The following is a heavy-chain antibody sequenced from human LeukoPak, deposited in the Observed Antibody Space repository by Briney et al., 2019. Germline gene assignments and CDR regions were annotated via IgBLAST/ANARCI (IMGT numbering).Heavy chain of an antibody. D-gene: IGHD7-27*01. CDR2: IRQDGSEK. J-gene: IGHJ6*03. V-gene: IGHV3-7*01. Sequence: GGSLRLSCAASGFTFSSYWMSWVRQAPGKGLEWVANIRQDGSEKYYVDSVKGRFTISRDNAKNSLYLQMNSLRAEDTAVYYCARSLGTHYYYYYYMDVWGKGTTVTVSS. CDR1: GFTFSSYW. CDR3: ARSLGTHYYYYYYMDV.